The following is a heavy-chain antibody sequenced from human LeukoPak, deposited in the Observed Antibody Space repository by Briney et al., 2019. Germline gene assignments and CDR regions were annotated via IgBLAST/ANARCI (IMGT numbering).Heavy chain of an antibody. CDR2: IYPGDSDT. V-gene: IGHV5-51*01. J-gene: IGHJ4*02. CDR3: ARQPEMYSSSWVDY. CDR1: GYSFTSYW. Sequence: GESLKISCKGSGYSFTSYWIGWVRQMPGKGLGWMGIIYPGDSDTRYSPSFQGQVTISAGKSISTAYLQWSSLKASDTAMYYCARQPEMYSSSWVDYWGQGTLVTVSS. D-gene: IGHD6-13*01.